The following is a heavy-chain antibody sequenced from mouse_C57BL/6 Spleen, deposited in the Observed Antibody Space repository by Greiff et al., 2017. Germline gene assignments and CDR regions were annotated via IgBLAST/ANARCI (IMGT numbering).Heavy chain of an antibody. CDR2: IYPGDGDT. J-gene: IGHJ2*01. Sequence: QVQLQQSGAELVKPGASVKISCKASGYAFSSYWVNWVKQRPGTGLEWIGQIYPGDGDTNYNGQFKGKATLTADKSSSTAYMQLSSLTSEDAAVYVWARRVSSPYYLDYGGQGTTLTVSS. CDR1: GYAFSSYW. V-gene: IGHV1-80*01. D-gene: IGHD1-1*01. CDR3: ARRVSSPYYLDY.